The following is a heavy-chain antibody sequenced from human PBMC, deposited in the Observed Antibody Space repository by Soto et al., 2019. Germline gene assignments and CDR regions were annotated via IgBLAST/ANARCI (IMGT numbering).Heavy chain of an antibody. CDR3: ARYSGYIHSFDY. CDR1: GGSISSYY. CDR2: IYYSGST. Sequence: SETLSLTCTVSGGSISSYYWSWIRQPPGKGLEWIGYIYYSGSTNYNPSLKSRVTISVDTSKNQFSLKLSSVTAADTAVYYCARYSGYIHSFDYWGQGTLVTVS. D-gene: IGHD5-12*01. V-gene: IGHV4-59*08. J-gene: IGHJ4*02.